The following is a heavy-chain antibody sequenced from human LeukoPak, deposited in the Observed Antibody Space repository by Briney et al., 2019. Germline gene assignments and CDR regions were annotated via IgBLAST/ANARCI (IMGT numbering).Heavy chain of an antibody. Sequence: PGGSLRLSCAASGSTFSSYWMSWVRQAPGKGLEWVANIKQDESEKYYVDSLKGRFTISRDNAKNSLNLQMNSLRAEDTAVYYCARDKIEGPTKLDYWGQGILVTVSS. CDR2: IKQDESEK. D-gene: IGHD1-1*01. J-gene: IGHJ4*02. V-gene: IGHV3-7*01. CDR1: GSTFSSYW. CDR3: ARDKIEGPTKLDY.